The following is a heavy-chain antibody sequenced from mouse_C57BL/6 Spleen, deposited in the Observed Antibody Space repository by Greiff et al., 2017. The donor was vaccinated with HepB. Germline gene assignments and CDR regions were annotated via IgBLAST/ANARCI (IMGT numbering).Heavy chain of an antibody. Sequence: EVKLMESGPGMVKPSQSLSLTCTVTGYSITSGYDWHWIRHFPGNKLEWMGYISYSGSTNYNPSLKSRTSITHDTSKNHFFLKLNSVTTEDTATYYCARDDGYFPWFAYWGQGTLVTVSA. D-gene: IGHD2-3*01. CDR3: ARDDGYFPWFAY. V-gene: IGHV3-1*01. J-gene: IGHJ3*01. CDR2: ISYSGST. CDR1: GYSITSGYD.